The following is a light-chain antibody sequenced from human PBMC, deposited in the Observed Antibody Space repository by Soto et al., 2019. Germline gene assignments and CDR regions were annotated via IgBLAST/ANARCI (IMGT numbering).Light chain of an antibody. V-gene: IGLV1-40*01. CDR3: QSYDSSLSGYV. CDR2: ENN. Sequence: QSALTQPPSVSAAPGQRVTISCTGSSSNIGAGYEAHWYQQVPGTAPKLLIYENNNRPSGVPDRFSGSKSGTSASLVITGLQAEDEAEYYCQSYDSSLSGYVFGTGTKLTVL. J-gene: IGLJ1*01. CDR1: SSNIGAGYE.